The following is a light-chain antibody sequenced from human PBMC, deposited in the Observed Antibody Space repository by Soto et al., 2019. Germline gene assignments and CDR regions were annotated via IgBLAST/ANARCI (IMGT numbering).Light chain of an antibody. CDR1: QNVSVY. Sequence: EIVSTQSPATLSLSAGDRATFSCVTSQNVSVYLAWYQQRPGQAPRLLIYDAFNRATGIPASFSGSRSGTDFTLTIISLEPGDSAVYYCQQRSSWPPWTFGQGTKVDIK. V-gene: IGKV3-11*01. J-gene: IGKJ1*01. CDR2: DAF. CDR3: QQRSSWPPWT.